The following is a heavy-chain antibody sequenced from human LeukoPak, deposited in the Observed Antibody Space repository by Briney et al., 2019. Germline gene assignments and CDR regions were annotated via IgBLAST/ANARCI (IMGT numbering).Heavy chain of an antibody. V-gene: IGHV3-53*01. CDR3: ARRAGAYTHPYDY. J-gene: IGHJ4*02. Sequence: GGSLRLSCTVSGFTVSSNSMSWVRQAPGKGLEWVSFSDSVKGRFTISIDNSKNTLYLQMNSLRAEDTAVYYCARRAGAYTHPYDYWGQGTLVTVSS. CDR1: GFTVSSNS. D-gene: IGHD3-16*01.